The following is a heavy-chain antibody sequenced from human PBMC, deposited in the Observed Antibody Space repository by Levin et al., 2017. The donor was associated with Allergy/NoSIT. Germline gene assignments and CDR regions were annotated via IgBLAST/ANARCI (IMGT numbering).Heavy chain of an antibody. CDR3: ARGHFDTRGYSNALEY. J-gene: IGHJ4*02. Sequence: NASETLSLTCTVSGGSISPYSWTWIRQSPGKGLDWIGYIRYSGTTSYNPSLEGRLTISLDTSKSQFSLRLSSVTDADTAMYYCARGHFDTRGYSNALEYWGQGILVTVSS. V-gene: IGHV4-59*03. CDR2: IRYSGTT. D-gene: IGHD3-22*01. CDR1: GGSISPYS.